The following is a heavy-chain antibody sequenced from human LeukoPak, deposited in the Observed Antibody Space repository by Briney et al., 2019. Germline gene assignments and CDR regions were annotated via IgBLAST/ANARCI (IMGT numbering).Heavy chain of an antibody. V-gene: IGHV3-33*01. CDR3: ARDSAAGGQLWLTY. J-gene: IGHJ4*02. CDR1: EFTFSSYA. CDR2: IWYDGSDK. D-gene: IGHD5-18*01. Sequence: GGSLRLSCAASEFTFSSYAMHWVRQAPGKGLEWVAVIWYDGSDKYYADSVKGRFTISRDNSRNTLHLQMNSLRAEDTAEDYCARDSAAGGQLWLTYWGQGTLVTVSS.